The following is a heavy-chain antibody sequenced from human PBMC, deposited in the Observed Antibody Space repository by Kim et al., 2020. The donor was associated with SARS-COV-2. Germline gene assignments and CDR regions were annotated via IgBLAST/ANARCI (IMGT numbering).Heavy chain of an antibody. CDR3: ARGTYYYDSSGYSNDAFDI. D-gene: IGHD3-22*01. Sequence: KSRLTISRDNSKNTLYLQMNSLRAEDTAVYYCARGTYYYDSSGYSNDAFDIWGQGTMVTVSS. V-gene: IGHV3-66*01. J-gene: IGHJ3*02.